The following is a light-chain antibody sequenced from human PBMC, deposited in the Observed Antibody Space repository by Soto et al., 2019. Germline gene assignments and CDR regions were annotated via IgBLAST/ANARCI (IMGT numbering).Light chain of an antibody. CDR1: SRDVGGHNS. J-gene: IGLJ2*01. Sequence: QSALTQPASVSGSPGQSITISCTGTSRDVGGHNSVSWYQQYPGKAPELIIYDVSKRPSGVSNRFSGSKSGNTASLTISGLQAEDEADYYCSSYTSSSSVAFGGGTKVTVL. CDR2: DVS. CDR3: SSYTSSSSVA. V-gene: IGLV2-14*01.